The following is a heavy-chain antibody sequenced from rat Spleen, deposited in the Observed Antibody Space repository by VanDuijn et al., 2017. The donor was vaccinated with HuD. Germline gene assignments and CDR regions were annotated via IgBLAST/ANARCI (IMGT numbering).Heavy chain of an antibody. V-gene: IGHV3-1*01. D-gene: IGHD1-12*03. CDR1: GYSITSNY. Sequence: EVQLQESGPGLVKPSQSLSLTCSVTGYSITSNYWGWIRKFPGNKMEWMGYISYSGSTSYNPSLKSRIPITRDTSKNQFFLQLNSVTTEDTATYYCARYYYDGYYYFDYWGQGVMVTVSS. J-gene: IGHJ2*01. CDR3: ARYYYDGYYYFDY. CDR2: ISYSGST.